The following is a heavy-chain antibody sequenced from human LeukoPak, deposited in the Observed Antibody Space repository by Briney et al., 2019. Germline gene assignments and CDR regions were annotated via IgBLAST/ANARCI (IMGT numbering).Heavy chain of an antibody. CDR2: IKSKTDGGTT. V-gene: IGHV3-15*01. J-gene: IGHJ4*02. Sequence: GGSLRLSCAASGFTFSNAWMSWVRQAPGKGLEWVGRIKSKTDGGTTDYAAPVKGRFTISRDDSKNTLYLQMNSLKTEDTAVYYCTTHDFWSGYYVDYWGQGTLVTVSS. CDR3: TTHDFWSGYYVDY. D-gene: IGHD3-3*01. CDR1: GFTFSNAW.